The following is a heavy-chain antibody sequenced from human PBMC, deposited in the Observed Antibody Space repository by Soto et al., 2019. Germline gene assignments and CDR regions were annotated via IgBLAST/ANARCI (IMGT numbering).Heavy chain of an antibody. J-gene: IGHJ6*02. CDR3: AASIFYYGMDV. CDR2: IYPGDSDA. Sequence: GESLKISCKGSGYTFTNYWIGWVRQMPGKGLEWMGIIYPGDSDAKYNPSFQGQVTISADKSITTTYLQWSSLKASDTAIYYCAASIFYYGMDVWGQGTTVTVSS. CDR1: GYTFTNYW. V-gene: IGHV5-51*01.